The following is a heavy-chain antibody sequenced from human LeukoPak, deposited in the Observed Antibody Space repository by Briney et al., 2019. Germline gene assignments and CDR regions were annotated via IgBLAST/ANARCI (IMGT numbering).Heavy chain of an antibody. CDR1: EFTFSSYA. V-gene: IGHV3-64D*06. CDR3: VKLASRTYYAFGDY. J-gene: IGHJ4*02. CDR2: ISSNGGST. Sequence: GGSLRLSCSASEFTFSSYALQWVRQAPGKGLEYVSAISSNGGSTHYADSVKGRFTVSRDNSKNTLYLQMSSLRAEDTAVYYCVKLASRTYYAFGDYWGQGTLVTVSS. D-gene: IGHD1-26*01.